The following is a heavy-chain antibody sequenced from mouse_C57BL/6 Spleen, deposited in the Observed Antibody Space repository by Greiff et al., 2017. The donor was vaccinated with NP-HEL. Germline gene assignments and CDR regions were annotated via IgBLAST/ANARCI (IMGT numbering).Heavy chain of an antibody. V-gene: IGHV1-42*01. Sequence: VQLQQSGPELVKPGASVKISCKASGYSFTGYYMNWVKQSPEKSLEWIGEINPSTGGTTYNQKFKAKATLTVDKSSSTAYMQLKSLTSEDSAVYYCARWDYYYGSSYFDYWGQGTTLTVSS. J-gene: IGHJ2*01. CDR1: GYSFTGYY. CDR3: ARWDYYYGSSYFDY. CDR2: INPSTGGT. D-gene: IGHD1-1*01.